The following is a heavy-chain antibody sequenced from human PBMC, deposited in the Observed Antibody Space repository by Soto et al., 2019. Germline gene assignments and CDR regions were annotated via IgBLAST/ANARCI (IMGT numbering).Heavy chain of an antibody. CDR3: ARDLIGSSGYDSSPYGYSYGYYNWFDP. CDR1: GFTFSSYA. D-gene: IGHD5-18*01. J-gene: IGHJ5*02. Sequence: GGSLRLSCAASGFTFSSYAMHWVRQAPGKGLEWVAVISYDGSNKYYTDSVKGRFTISRDNSKNTRYLQMNSLRAEETAVYYCARDLIGSSGYDSSPYGYSYGYYNWFDPWGQGTLVTVSS. CDR2: ISYDGSNK. V-gene: IGHV3-30-3*01.